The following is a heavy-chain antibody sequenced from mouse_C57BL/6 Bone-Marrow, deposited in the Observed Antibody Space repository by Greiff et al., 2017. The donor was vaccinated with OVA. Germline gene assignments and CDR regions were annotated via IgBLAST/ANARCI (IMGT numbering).Heavy chain of an antibody. Sequence: EVQLQQSGPELVKPGASVKISCKASGYSFTGYYMNWVKQSPEKSLEWIGEINPSTGGTTYNQKFKAKATLTVDKSSSTAYMQLKSLTSEDSAVYYCARGYDGYYSFAYWGQGTLVTVSA. CDR3: ARGYDGYYSFAY. V-gene: IGHV1-42*01. J-gene: IGHJ3*01. CDR2: INPSTGGT. D-gene: IGHD2-3*01. CDR1: GYSFTGYY.